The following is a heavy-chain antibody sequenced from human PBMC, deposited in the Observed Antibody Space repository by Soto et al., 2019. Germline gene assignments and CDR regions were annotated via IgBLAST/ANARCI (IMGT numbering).Heavy chain of an antibody. CDR1: GFTFNSLS. Sequence: QVQLVESGGGMXQPGTSLRLSCAASGFTFNSLSLHWVRQRPDKGLEWVAVISHDGRVTFYADFVKGRFTVSRDNSKNTIYLQVNSLRAEDTAVYYCAREPYGDSQYFDYWGQGTLVTVSS. J-gene: IGHJ4*02. CDR2: ISHDGRVT. V-gene: IGHV3-30*04. CDR3: AREPYGDSQYFDY. D-gene: IGHD2-21*02.